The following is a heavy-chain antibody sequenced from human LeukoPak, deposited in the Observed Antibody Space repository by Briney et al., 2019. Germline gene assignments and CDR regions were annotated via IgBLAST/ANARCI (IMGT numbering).Heavy chain of an antibody. CDR2: IYYSGST. Sequence: PSEALSLTCTVSGGSISSYYWSWIRQPPGKGLEWIGYIYYSGSTNYNPSLKSRVTISVDTSKNQFSRKLSSVTAADTAVYYCARGHGGNSARRYYGMEVWGQGTTVTVSS. CDR3: ARGHGGNSARRYYGMEV. CDR1: GGSISSYY. V-gene: IGHV4-59*08. D-gene: IGHD4-23*01. J-gene: IGHJ6*02.